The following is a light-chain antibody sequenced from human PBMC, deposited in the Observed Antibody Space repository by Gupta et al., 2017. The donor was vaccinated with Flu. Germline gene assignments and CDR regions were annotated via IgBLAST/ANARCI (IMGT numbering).Light chain of an antibody. Sequence: DIQMTQSPSSLSASVGDRGTITCRASQSISNYLNWYQQKPGKAPKLLIYAASSLGSGVPSRFNGSGSGTHFTLTISDLQPEDFAIYYCQQRDSTPRTFGQGTNVDFK. CDR2: AAS. CDR1: QSISNY. V-gene: IGKV1-39*01. J-gene: IGKJ1*01. CDR3: QQRDSTPRT.